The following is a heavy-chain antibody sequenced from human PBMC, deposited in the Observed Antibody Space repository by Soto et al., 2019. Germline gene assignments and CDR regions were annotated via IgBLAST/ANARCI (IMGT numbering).Heavy chain of an antibody. CDR3: AHRRGGAWEQQVGYWFDP. CDR1: GFSLSTSGVV. Sequence: QITLKESGPTLVKPTQTLTLTCTFSGFSLSTSGVVVGWIRQPPGKALQWLALIYWDDAKRYSPSLKSRLTITRDAAKNQVVLTRTNRAHVDPATYYLAHRRGGAWEQQVGYWFDPCCQGTLVTVSS. CDR2: IYWDDAK. J-gene: IGHJ5*02. V-gene: IGHV2-5*02. D-gene: IGHD6-13*01.